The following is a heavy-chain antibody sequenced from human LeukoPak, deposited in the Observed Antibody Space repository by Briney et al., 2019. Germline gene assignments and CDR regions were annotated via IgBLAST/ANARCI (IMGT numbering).Heavy chain of an antibody. CDR1: GYSISSGYY. D-gene: IGHD1-20*01. CDR3: ASYNWNDGRDYFDY. CDR2: IYHSGST. V-gene: IGHV4-38-2*02. Sequence: SETLSLTCTVSGYSISSGYYWGWIRQPPGKGLEWIGNIYHSGSTYYNPSLKSRVTISVDTSKNQFSLKLSSVTAADTAVYYCASYNWNDGRDYFDYWGQGTLVTVSS. J-gene: IGHJ4*02.